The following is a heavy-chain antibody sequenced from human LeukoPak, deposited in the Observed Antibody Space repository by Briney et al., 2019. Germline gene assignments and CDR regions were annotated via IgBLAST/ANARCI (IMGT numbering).Heavy chain of an antibody. CDR1: GFTFSRDS. V-gene: IGHV3-48*01. CDR2: ISYDSAIK. J-gene: IGHJ4*02. D-gene: IGHD5-12*01. CDR3: VRGDGYAQRD. Sequence: GGSLRLSCAASGFTFSRDSMNWVRQAPGKGLEWISYISYDSAIKYYADSVRGRFTISRDNAKNSLSLQMHSPRAEDTAVYYCVRGDGYAQRDWGQGTLVTVPS.